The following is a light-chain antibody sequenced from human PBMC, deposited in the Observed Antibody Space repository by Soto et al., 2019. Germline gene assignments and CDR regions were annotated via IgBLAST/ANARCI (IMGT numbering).Light chain of an antibody. J-gene: IGLJ3*02. CDR3: SSYTSSSPRV. Sequence: QSALTQPASVSGSPGQSITISCTGTSSDFGGYNYVSWYQQHPGKAPKLMIYDVSNRPSGVSNRFSGSKSGNTASLTISGLQAEDEADYYCSSYTSSSPRVFGGGTKLTVL. CDR2: DVS. CDR1: SSDFGGYNY. V-gene: IGLV2-14*01.